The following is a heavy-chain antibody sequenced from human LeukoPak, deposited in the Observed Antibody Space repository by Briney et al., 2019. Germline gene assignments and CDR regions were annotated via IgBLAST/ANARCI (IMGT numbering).Heavy chain of an antibody. CDR2: IDKKDRGYATAT. CDR1: GFTFSGSA. V-gene: IGHV3-73*01. D-gene: IGHD3-22*01. CDR3: TRLYFDSSGVGFDP. J-gene: IGHJ5*02. Sequence: GGSLKLSCAASGFTFSGSAIHWVRQSSGKGLEWVGQIDKKDRGYATATAYAASVKGRFTISRDDSKNTAYLQMNSLKTEDTAVYYCTRLYFDSSGVGFDPWGQGTLVTVPS.